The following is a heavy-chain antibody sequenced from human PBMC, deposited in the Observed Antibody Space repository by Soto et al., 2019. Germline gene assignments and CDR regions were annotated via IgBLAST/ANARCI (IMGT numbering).Heavy chain of an antibody. Sequence: SETLSLTCAVSGGSISSSNWWSWVRQPPGKGLEWIGEIYHSGSTNYNPSLKSRVTISVDKSKNQFSPKLSSVTAADTAVYYCARERYYYDSSGYYPNYYYYGMDVWGQGTTVTVSS. J-gene: IGHJ6*02. CDR2: IYHSGST. V-gene: IGHV4-4*02. CDR3: ARERYYYDSSGYYPNYYYYGMDV. D-gene: IGHD3-22*01. CDR1: GGSISSSNW.